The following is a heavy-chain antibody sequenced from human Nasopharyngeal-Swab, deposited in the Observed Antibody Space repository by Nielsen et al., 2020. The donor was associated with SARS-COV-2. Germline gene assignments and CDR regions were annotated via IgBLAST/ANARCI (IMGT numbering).Heavy chain of an antibody. Sequence: WVRQAPGQGLEWMGGIIPIFGTANYAQKFQGRVTITADESTSTAYMELSSLRSKDTAVYYCARWGIVATGSYYYYGMDIWGQGTTVTVSS. J-gene: IGHJ6*02. V-gene: IGHV1-69*01. CDR3: ARWGIVATGSYYYYGMDI. D-gene: IGHD5-12*01. CDR2: IIPIFGTA.